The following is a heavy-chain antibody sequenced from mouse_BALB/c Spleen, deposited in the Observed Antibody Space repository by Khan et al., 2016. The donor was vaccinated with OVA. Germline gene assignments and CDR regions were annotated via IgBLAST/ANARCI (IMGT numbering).Heavy chain of an antibody. V-gene: IGHV9-2-1*01. CDR1: GYTFTDYS. CDR3: TRNEYDRGGLYAMDY. CDR2: INTETGEP. J-gene: IGHJ4*01. Sequence: QLVQSGPELKKPGETVKISCKASGYTFTDYSMQWVKQAPGKGLKWVGWINTETGEPTYADDFKGRFAFSLETSASTAYLQINNLKNEDTATYFCTRNEYDRGGLYAMDYWGQGTSVTVSS. D-gene: IGHD2-4*01.